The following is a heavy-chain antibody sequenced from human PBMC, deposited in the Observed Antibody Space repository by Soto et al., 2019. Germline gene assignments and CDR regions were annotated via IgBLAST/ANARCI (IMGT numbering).Heavy chain of an antibody. CDR3: ARDGQSLAPYALDV. Sequence: QVQVVESGGGVVQPGRSLRLSCTVSGFTFSGHAMHWVRQAPGKGLEWVAQIWYDGSNKYYADSVKGRFTISRDNSKNILYVQMYSLRVDDPAVYYCARDGQSLAPYALDVWGQGTSVTVSS. CDR1: GFTFSGHA. J-gene: IGHJ6*02. CDR2: IWYDGSNK. D-gene: IGHD6-19*01. V-gene: IGHV3-33*01.